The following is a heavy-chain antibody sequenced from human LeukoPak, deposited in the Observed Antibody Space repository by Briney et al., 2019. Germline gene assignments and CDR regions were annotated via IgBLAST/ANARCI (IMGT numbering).Heavy chain of an antibody. D-gene: IGHD2-2*01. Sequence: QSGGSLRLSCAASGFTFSSYWMSWVRQAPGKGLEWVANIKQDGSEKYYVDSVKGRFTISRDNAKNSLYLQMNSLRADDTAVYYCARASRILVGYCSSTSCYDPDEYFQHWGQGTLVTVSS. V-gene: IGHV3-7*03. CDR2: IKQDGSEK. CDR3: ARASRILVGYCSSTSCYDPDEYFQH. CDR1: GFTFSSYW. J-gene: IGHJ1*01.